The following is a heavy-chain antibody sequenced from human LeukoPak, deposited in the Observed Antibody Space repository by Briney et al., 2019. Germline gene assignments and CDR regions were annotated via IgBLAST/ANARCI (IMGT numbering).Heavy chain of an antibody. D-gene: IGHD6-13*01. Sequence: PGGSLRLSCAASGFAFSSYAMSWVRQAPGDGLEWVSTTSGSGGSTDYSDSVTGRFTISRDNSKNTLYLQMNSLRADDTALYYCAKGGSFRAFDYWGQGTLVTVSS. CDR2: TSGSGGST. CDR3: AKGGSFRAFDY. CDR1: GFAFSSYA. J-gene: IGHJ4*02. V-gene: IGHV3-23*01.